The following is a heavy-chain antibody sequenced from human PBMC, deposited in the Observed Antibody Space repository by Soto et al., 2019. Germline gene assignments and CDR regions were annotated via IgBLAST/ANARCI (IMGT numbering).Heavy chain of an antibody. CDR1: DFTVNGNY. Sequence: GGSLRLSCAASDFTVNGNYLSWVRQAPGKGLECVLVIFRVGDTFYAVSVRGRFTISRDNSQNTLYLQMHGLRTEDTAIFYCARASGHIYATLHGPFDHWGQGALVTVSS. CDR3: ARASGHIYATLHGPFDH. J-gene: IGHJ4*02. D-gene: IGHD2-8*01. CDR2: IFRVGDT. V-gene: IGHV3-66*02.